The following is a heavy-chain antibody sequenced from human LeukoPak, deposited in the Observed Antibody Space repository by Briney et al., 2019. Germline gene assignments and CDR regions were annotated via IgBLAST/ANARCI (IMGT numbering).Heavy chain of an antibody. J-gene: IGHJ4*02. Sequence: GGSLRFSCAASGFTFDDYGMTWVRQAPGKGLEWVSGINWNGGNTVYADSVKGRFTISRDNAQNSLYLQMNSLRAEDTALYYCARVASNYDFDYWGQGTLVTVSS. V-gene: IGHV3-20*04. CDR1: GFTFDDYG. CDR3: ARVASNYDFDY. CDR2: INWNGGNT. D-gene: IGHD4-11*01.